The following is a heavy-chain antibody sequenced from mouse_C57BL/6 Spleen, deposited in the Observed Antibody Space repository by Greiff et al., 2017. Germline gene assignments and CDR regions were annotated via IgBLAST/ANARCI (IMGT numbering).Heavy chain of an antibody. CDR1: GYTFTDYN. CDR2: INPNNGGT. V-gene: IGHV1-22*01. J-gene: IGHJ2*01. CDR3: ARGGYDGYYVGY. D-gene: IGHD2-3*01. Sequence: EVQLQQSGPELVKPGASVKMSCKASGYTFTDYNMHWVKQSHGKSLEWIGYINPNNGGTSYNQKFKGKDTLTVNKSSSTAYMELRSLTSEESAVYYCARGGYDGYYVGYWGQGTTLTVSS.